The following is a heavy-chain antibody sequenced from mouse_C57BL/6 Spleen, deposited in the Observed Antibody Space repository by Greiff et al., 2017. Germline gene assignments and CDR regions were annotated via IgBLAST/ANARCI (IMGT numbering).Heavy chain of an antibody. CDR1: GYSFTDYN. V-gene: IGHV1-39*01. CDR3: ARSDTTVVETYWYFDV. CDR2: INPNYGTT. D-gene: IGHD1-1*01. J-gene: IGHJ1*03. Sequence: VQLQQSGPELVKPGASVKISCKASGYSFTDYNMNWVKQSNGKSLEWIGVINPNYGTTSYNQKFKGKATLTVDQSSSTAYMQLNSLTSEDSAVYYCARSDTTVVETYWYFDVWGTGTTVTVSS.